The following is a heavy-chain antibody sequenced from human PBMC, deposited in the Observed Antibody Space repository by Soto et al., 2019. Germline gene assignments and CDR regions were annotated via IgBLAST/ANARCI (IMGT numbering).Heavy chain of an antibody. J-gene: IGHJ6*02. Sequence: QVQLVRSGAEVKKPGSSVKVSCKASGGTFSSYAISWVRQAPGQGLEWMGGIIPIFGTANYAQKFQGRVTITADESTSTAYMELSSLRSEDTAVYYCARDKGTGAFIAAAQPDVWGQGTTVTVSS. CDR2: IIPIFGTA. D-gene: IGHD6-13*01. V-gene: IGHV1-69*01. CDR3: ARDKGTGAFIAAAQPDV. CDR1: GGTFSSYA.